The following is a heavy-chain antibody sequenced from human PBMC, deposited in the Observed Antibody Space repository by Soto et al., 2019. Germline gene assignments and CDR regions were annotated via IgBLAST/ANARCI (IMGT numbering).Heavy chain of an antibody. Sequence: ASVKVSCKASGGTFSSYAISWVRQAPGQGLEWMGWMNPNSGNTGYAQKFQGRVTMTRSTSVSTAYMELNSLRSEDTAVYYCARSRIRGDAFDIWGQGTMVTVSS. CDR2: MNPNSGNT. J-gene: IGHJ3*02. V-gene: IGHV1-8*02. CDR1: GGTFSSYA. CDR3: ARSRIRGDAFDI. D-gene: IGHD1-26*01.